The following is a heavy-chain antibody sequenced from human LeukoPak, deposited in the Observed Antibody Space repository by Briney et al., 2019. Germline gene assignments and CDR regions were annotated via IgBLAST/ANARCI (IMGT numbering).Heavy chain of an antibody. CDR3: ARSGLWFGESHDAFDI. J-gene: IGHJ3*02. V-gene: IGHV4-34*01. CDR2: INHSGST. Sequence: SETLSLTCTVSGDSVSSDTSYWSWIRQPPGKGLEWIGEINHSGSTNYNPSLKSRVTISVDTSKNQFSLKLSSVTAADTAVYYCARSGLWFGESHDAFDIWGQGTMVTVSS. CDR1: GDSVSSDTSY. D-gene: IGHD3-10*01.